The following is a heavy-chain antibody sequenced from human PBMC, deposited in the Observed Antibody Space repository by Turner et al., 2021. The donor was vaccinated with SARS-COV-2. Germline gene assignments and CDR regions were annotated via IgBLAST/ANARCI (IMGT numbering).Heavy chain of an antibody. D-gene: IGHD4-17*01. CDR1: GFTVSSNY. V-gene: IGHV3-53*02. CDR3: ARDYGDFYFDY. J-gene: IGHJ4*02. Sequence: EVPLVETGGGLIQPVWSLRLSCAASGFTVSSNYMSWVRQAPGKGLEWVSVIYSGGSTYYADSVKGRFTIYRDNSKNTLYLQMNSLRAEDTAVYYCARDYGDFYFDYWGQGNLVTVSS. CDR2: IYSGGST.